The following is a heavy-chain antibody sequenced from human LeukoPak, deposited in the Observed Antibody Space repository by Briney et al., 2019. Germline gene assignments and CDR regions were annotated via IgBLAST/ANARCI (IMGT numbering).Heavy chain of an antibody. J-gene: IGHJ4*02. CDR1: GFTFSTYQ. V-gene: IGHV3-74*01. CDR3: ARIARGYSGYDPPFDY. D-gene: IGHD5-12*01. CDR2: VKSDGITT. Sequence: GGSLRLSCAASGFTFSTYQMHWVRQVPGKGLVWVSRVKSDGITTNYADSVKGRFTISRDNAKNTVDLQMNSLRVEGTAVYYCARIARGYSGYDPPFDYWGQGTLATVSS.